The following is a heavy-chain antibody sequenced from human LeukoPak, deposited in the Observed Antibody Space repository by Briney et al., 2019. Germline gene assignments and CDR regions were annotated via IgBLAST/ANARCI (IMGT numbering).Heavy chain of an antibody. J-gene: IGHJ4*02. V-gene: IGHV4-59*11. CDR3: VSQGF. CDR1: GXSISGHY. Sequence: SETLSLTCTVSGXSISGHYGNWIRQPPGRGLEWIGNIHDSGSTNYNPSLKSRVTISVDTSKNQFSLKLSSVTAADTAMYYCVSQGFWGQGTLVTVSS. CDR2: IHDSGST.